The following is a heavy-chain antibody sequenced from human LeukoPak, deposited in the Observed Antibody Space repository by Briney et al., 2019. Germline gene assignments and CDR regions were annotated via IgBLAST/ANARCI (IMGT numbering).Heavy chain of an antibody. D-gene: IGHD6-13*01. CDR3: ARDAAAGMDWFDP. V-gene: IGHV3-48*04. CDR1: GFTFSSYA. CDR2: ISSSGSTI. Sequence: GGSLRLSCAASGFTFSSYAMHWIRQAPGKGLEWVSYISSSGSTIYYADSVKGRFTISRDNAKNSLYLQMNSLRAEDTAVYYCARDAAAGMDWFDPWGRGTLVTVSS. J-gene: IGHJ5*02.